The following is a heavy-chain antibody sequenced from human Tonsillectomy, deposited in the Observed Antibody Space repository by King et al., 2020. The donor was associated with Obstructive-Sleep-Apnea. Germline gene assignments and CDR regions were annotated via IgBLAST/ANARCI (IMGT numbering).Heavy chain of an antibody. D-gene: IGHD1-26*01. V-gene: IGHV3-48*04. CDR2: ISSGSSTI. CDR1: GFSLSSYS. Sequence: VQLVESGGGLVQPGGSLRLSCVASGFSLSSYSMNWVRRAPGKGLEWVSYISSGSSTIYYADSVKGRFTISRDNAKNSLYLQMNSLRAEDTAVYYCARDSGTYWGDIWGQGTMVTVSS. J-gene: IGHJ3*02. CDR3: ARDSGTYWGDI.